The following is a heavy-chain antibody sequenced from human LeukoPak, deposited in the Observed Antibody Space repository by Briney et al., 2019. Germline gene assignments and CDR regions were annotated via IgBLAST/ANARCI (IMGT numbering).Heavy chain of an antibody. CDR1: GGSISSSSYY. Sequence: SETLSLTCTVSGGSISSSSYYWGWIRQPPGKGLEWIGSIYYSGSTYYNPSLRSRVTISVDTSKNQFSLKPSSVTAADTAVYYCARGGGIREWEHQGDDAFDIWGQGTMVTVSS. D-gene: IGHD1-26*01. V-gene: IGHV4-39*07. J-gene: IGHJ3*02. CDR2: IYYSGST. CDR3: ARGGGIREWEHQGDDAFDI.